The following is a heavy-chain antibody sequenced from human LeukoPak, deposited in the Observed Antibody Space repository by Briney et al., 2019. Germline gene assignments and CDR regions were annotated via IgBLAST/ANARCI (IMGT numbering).Heavy chain of an antibody. CDR1: GGSVSSYH. CDR2: IHSSGVT. CDR3: ARDGLYSYGYSYFDY. J-gene: IGHJ4*02. D-gene: IGHD5-18*01. Sequence: PSETLSLTCTVSGGSVSSYHWSWIRQPAGKGLEWIGRIHSSGVTNHNPSLKSRVTWSLDTSKSQFSLKLTSVTAADTAVYYCARDGLYSYGYSYFDYWGQGILVTVSS. V-gene: IGHV4-4*07.